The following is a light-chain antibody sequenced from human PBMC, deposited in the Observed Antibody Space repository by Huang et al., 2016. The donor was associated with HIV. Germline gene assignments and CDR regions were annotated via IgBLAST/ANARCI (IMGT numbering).Light chain of an antibody. CDR1: QSIGTN. Sequence: ELVMTQSPATLSVSPGEGATLSCRASQSIGTNLAWYQRKPGQAPRLLIYGASTRATGVPTRFSGSGSETEFTLTISNLQAEDLAIYYCQQYYDWPPPFGPGTQVDMK. V-gene: IGKV3-15*01. J-gene: IGKJ3*01. CDR2: GAS. CDR3: QQYYDWPPP.